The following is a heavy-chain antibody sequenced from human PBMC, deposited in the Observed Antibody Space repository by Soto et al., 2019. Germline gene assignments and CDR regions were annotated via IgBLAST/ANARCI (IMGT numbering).Heavy chain of an antibody. J-gene: IGHJ3*02. V-gene: IGHV4-31*01. D-gene: IGHD3-3*01. CDR2: IYYSGST. CDR3: ARWQRDTIFGVVISPDAFDI. CDR1: GGSISSGGYY. Sequence: QVQLQESGPGLVKPSQTLSLTCTVSGGSISSGGYYWSWNRQHPGKGLEWIGYIYYSGSTYYNPSLKSPVTISVDTSKNQFSLKLSSVTAADTAVYYCARWQRDTIFGVVISPDAFDIWGQGTMVTVSS.